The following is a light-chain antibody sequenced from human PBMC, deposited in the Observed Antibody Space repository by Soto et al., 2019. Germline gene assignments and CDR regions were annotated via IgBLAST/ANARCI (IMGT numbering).Light chain of an antibody. J-gene: IGKJ2*01. Sequence: DIQMTQFTSTLSASVGDRVTITCRASQSIRSWLAWYQQKPGKAPKLLIYDGSSLQSGVPSGFSGSGSGTEFTLTINSLQPDDFATYYCQQYSAYPYTFGQGTKVETK. V-gene: IGKV1-5*01. CDR2: DGS. CDR1: QSIRSW. CDR3: QQYSAYPYT.